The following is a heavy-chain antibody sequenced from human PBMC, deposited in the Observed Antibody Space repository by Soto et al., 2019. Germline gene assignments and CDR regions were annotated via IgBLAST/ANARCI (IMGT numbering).Heavy chain of an antibody. CDR3: AREEYGGSYKAY. Sequence: PGGSLRLSCAASGFTFSSYAMHWVRQAPGKGLEWVAVLWADGNNKFYIDSVKGRFTFSRDNAKSILYLQMNSLRVEDTAVYYCAREEYGGSYKAYWGQGTLVTVSS. D-gene: IGHD1-26*01. V-gene: IGHV3-33*08. CDR1: GFTFSSYA. CDR2: LWADGNNK. J-gene: IGHJ4*02.